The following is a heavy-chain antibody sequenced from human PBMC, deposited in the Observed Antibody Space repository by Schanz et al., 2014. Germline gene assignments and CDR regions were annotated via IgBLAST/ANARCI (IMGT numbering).Heavy chain of an antibody. CDR2: ISGSGGDT. CDR3: ARAPPLVRGIAGWFGP. V-gene: IGHV3-23*04. D-gene: IGHD3-10*01. CDR1: GFTVSANY. J-gene: IGHJ5*02. Sequence: VDLVESGGGLVQPGGSLRLSCAVSGFTVSANYMIWVRQAPGQGLEWVSAISGSGGDTYPADSVKGRFTISRDNSKSTLYLQMNSLRAGDTAVYYCARAPPLVRGIAGWFGPWGQGSLVTVSS.